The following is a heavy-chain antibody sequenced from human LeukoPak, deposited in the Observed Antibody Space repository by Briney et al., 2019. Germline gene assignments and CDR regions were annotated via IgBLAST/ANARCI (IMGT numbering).Heavy chain of an antibody. CDR2: INSSGGST. CDR1: GYTFTTYY. V-gene: IGHV1-46*01. D-gene: IGHD6-19*01. CDR3: ARDLLSTAGYFDY. J-gene: IGHJ4*02. Sequence: GASVKVSCKASGYTFTTYYMNWVRQAPERELDWMGIINSSGGSTTYAQKFQGRVTMTRDTSTSTIYMELSSLRSEDTAVYYCARDLLSTAGYFDYWGQGTLVTVSS.